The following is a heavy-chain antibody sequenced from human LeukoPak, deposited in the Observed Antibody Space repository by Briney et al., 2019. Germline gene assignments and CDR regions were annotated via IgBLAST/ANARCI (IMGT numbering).Heavy chain of an antibody. CDR1: GFTFGDTW. D-gene: IGHD3/OR15-3a*01. CDR3: ATSYDMGWLIGY. Sequence: GSLRLSCATSGFTFGDTWMNWVRQAPGQGPEWVANIKQDGSEKFYVASVKGRFTISRDNAQNSLYLQMNSLRAEDTALYYCATSYDMGWLIGYWGQGTLVTVSS. J-gene: IGHJ4*02. CDR2: IKQDGSEK. V-gene: IGHV3-7*03.